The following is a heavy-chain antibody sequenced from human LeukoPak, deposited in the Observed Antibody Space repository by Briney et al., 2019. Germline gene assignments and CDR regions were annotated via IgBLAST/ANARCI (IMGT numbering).Heavy chain of an antibody. CDR3: ARVPYYYDSSGYYLFDY. CDR2: INPNSGGT. Sequence: GASVKVSCKASGYTFTGYYMHWVRQAPGQGLEWMGWINPNSGGTNYAQKFQGRVTMTRDTSISTAYMELSRLRSDDTAVYYCARVPYYYDSSGYYLFDYWGQGTLVTVSS. CDR1: GYTFTGYY. V-gene: IGHV1-2*02. D-gene: IGHD3-22*01. J-gene: IGHJ4*02.